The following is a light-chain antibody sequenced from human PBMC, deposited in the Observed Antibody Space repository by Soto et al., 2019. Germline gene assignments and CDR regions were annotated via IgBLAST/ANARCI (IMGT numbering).Light chain of an antibody. CDR3: CSYAGTNTDVV. V-gene: IGLV2-23*02. J-gene: IGLJ2*01. CDR2: GVN. Sequence: QSALTQPASVSGSLGQSITISCTGTSSDVGTYNLVSWYQHHPGKAPKLIIYGVNKRPSGVSNRFSGSKSGNTASLTISGLQAEEEADYYCCSYAGTNTDVVFGGGTKLTVL. CDR1: SSDVGTYNL.